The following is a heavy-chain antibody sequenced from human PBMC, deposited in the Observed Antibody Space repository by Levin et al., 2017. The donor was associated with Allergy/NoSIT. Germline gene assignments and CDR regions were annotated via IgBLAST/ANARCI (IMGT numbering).Heavy chain of an antibody. CDR3: ARKSSGSLGFWAGGVDY. Sequence: GESLKISCKASGYTFTSYYMHWVRQAPGQGLEWMGIINPSGGSTSYAQKFEGRVTMTRDTSTSTVYMELSSLRSEDTAVYYCARKSSGSLGFWAGGVDYWGQGTLVTVSS. CDR2: INPSGGST. CDR1: GYTFTSYY. J-gene: IGHJ4*02. D-gene: IGHD3-22*01. V-gene: IGHV1-46*01.